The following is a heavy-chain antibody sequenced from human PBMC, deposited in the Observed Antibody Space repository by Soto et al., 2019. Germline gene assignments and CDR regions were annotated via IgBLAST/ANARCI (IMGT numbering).Heavy chain of an antibody. CDR3: ARDSSGTY. CDR1: GFTFSSYG. Sequence: GGSLRLSCAASGFTFSSYGMHWVRQAPGKGLEWVSYISSSSSTIFYADSVKGRFTISRDNAKNSVSLQMNSLRDEDTAVYYCARDSSGTYWGQGTLVTVSS. D-gene: IGHD3-22*01. J-gene: IGHJ4*02. V-gene: IGHV3-48*02. CDR2: ISSSSSTI.